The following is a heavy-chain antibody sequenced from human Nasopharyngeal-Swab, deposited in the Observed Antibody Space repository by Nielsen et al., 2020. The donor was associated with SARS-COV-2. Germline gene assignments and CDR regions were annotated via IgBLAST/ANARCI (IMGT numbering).Heavy chain of an antibody. CDR2: IYHNGRT. D-gene: IGHD1-26*01. J-gene: IGHJ4*02. CDR3: VGFSGSHPDYYLDY. CDR1: GGSIISSNW. V-gene: IGHV4-4*02. Sequence: SETLSFTCAVSGGSIISSNWWSWVRQPPGKGLEWIGEIYHNGRTNYSPSLKSRVTISVDQSRNQFSLKLSSVTAADTAVYYCVGFSGSHPDYYLDYWGQGTLVTVSS.